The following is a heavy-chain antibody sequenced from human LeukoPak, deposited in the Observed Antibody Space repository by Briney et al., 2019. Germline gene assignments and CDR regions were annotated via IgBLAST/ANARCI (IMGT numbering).Heavy chain of an antibody. D-gene: IGHD2-15*01. CDR2: IYYSVST. V-gene: IGHV4-59*01. CDR3: AREVVAAAGTVDY. J-gene: IGHJ4*02. CDR1: GGSISSYY. Sequence: SETLSLTCTVSGGSISSYYWSWMRQPPGKGLEWIGYIYYSVSTNYTPSLKSRVTMSVDTSKDQFSLQLSSVTAADTAVYYCAREVVAAAGTVDYWGQGTLVTVSS.